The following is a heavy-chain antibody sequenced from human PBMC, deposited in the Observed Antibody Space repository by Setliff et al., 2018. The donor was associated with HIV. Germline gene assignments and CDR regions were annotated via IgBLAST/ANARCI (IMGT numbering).Heavy chain of an antibody. V-gene: IGHV4-59*08. D-gene: IGHD3-22*01. CDR3: GRQVPVPGVAVTPIDY. CDR1: GGSISSYY. CDR2: IFYTGST. J-gene: IGHJ4*02. Sequence: PSETQSLTCTVSGGSISSYYWTWLRQFPGKGLEWIGFIFYTGSTTYNPSLNSRVTISVDTSKNQFSLKVTSVTAADTAVYYCGRQVPVPGVAVTPIDYWGQGTLVTVSS.